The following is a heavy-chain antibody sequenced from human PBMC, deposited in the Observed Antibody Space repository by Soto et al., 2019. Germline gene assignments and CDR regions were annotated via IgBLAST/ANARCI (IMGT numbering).Heavy chain of an antibody. CDR2: IWYDGSNK. D-gene: IGHD3-22*01. Sequence: GGSLRLSCAASGFTFSSYGMHWVRQAPGKWLEWVAVIWYDGSNKYYADSVKGRFTISRDNSKNTLYLQMNSLRAEDTAVYYCARDLRGYYYDSSGYDGVDYWGQGXPVPVHS. J-gene: IGHJ4*02. CDR1: GFTFSSYG. V-gene: IGHV3-33*01. CDR3: ARDLRGYYYDSSGYDGVDY.